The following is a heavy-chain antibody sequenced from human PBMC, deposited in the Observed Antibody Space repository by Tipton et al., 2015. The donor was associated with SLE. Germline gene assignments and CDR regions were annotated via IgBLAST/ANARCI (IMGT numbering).Heavy chain of an antibody. J-gene: IGHJ4*02. V-gene: IGHV4-59*08. CDR3: ARGFQC. CDR2: IYYSGST. D-gene: IGHD6-19*01. CDR1: GGSISSHY. Sequence: LRLSCTVSGGSISSHYWSWIRQPPGKGLEWIGYIYYSGSTNYNPSLKSRVTISVDTSKNQFSLKLSSVTAADTAVYYCARGFQCWGQGTLVTVSS.